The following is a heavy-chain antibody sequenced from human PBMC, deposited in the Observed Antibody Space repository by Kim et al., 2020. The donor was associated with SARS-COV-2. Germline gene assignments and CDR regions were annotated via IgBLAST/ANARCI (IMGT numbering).Heavy chain of an antibody. V-gene: IGHV1-2*02. CDR3: ARPDYGGNHDAFDI. J-gene: IGHJ3*02. D-gene: IGHD4-17*01. Sequence: ASVKVSCKASGYTFTGYYMHWVRQAPGQGLEWMGWINPNSGGTNYAQKFQGRVTMTRDTSISTAYMELSRLRSDDTAVYYCARPDYGGNHDAFDIWGQGTMVTVSS. CDR2: INPNSGGT. CDR1: GYTFTGYY.